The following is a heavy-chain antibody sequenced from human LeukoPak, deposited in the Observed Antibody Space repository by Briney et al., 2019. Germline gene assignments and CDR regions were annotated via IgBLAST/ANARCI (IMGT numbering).Heavy chain of an antibody. Sequence: GGSLRLSCAASGFTFSSYGMHWVRQAPGKGLEWVAVIWYDGSNKYYADSVKGRFTISRDNSKNTLYLQMNSLRVEDTAVYYCASEMYNSGWYFNYWGQGTTVTVSS. D-gene: IGHD6-19*01. CDR3: ASEMYNSGWYFNY. CDR1: GFTFSSYG. V-gene: IGHV3-33*01. J-gene: IGHJ4*03. CDR2: IWYDGSNK.